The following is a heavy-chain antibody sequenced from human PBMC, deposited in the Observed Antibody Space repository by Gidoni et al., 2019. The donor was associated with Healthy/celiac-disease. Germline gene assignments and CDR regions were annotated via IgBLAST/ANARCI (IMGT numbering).Heavy chain of an antibody. CDR2: ISWNSGSI. D-gene: IGHD1-26*01. J-gene: IGHJ4*02. V-gene: IGHV3-9*01. CDR1: GFTFDDYA. CDR3: AKEAGLGDFDY. Sequence: EVQLVESGGGLVQPGRSLRLSCAASGFTFDDYAMHWVRQAPGKGLGWVSGISWNSGSIGYADSVKGRFTISRDNAKNSLYLQMNSLRAEDTALYYCAKEAGLGDFDYWGQGTLVTVSS.